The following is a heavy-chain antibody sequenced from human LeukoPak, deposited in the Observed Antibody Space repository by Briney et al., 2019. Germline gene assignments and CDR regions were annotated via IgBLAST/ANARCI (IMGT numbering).Heavy chain of an antibody. CDR1: GFTFSTYW. D-gene: IGHD6-19*01. CDR2: INSDGSNT. CDR3: VRDKISGWFVDQ. J-gene: IGHJ4*02. V-gene: IGHV3-74*01. Sequence: QAGGSLRLSCAASGFTFSTYWMHWVRQAPGKGPVWVSRINSDGSNTIYADSVKGRFTISRDNAKNTLYLQMNSLRAEDAAVYYCVRDKISGWFVDQWGQGTLVTVPS.